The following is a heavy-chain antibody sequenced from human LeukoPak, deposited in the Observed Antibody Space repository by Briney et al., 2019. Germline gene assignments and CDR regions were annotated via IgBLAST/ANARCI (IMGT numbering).Heavy chain of an antibody. Sequence: PSETLSLTCAVSGGSISSGGYSWSWIRQPPGKGLEWIGYIYHSGSTYYNPSLKSRVTISVDRSKNQFSLKLSSVTAADTAVYYCARADWQQLETGIYNWFDPWGQGTLVTVSS. V-gene: IGHV4-30-2*01. CDR1: GGSISSGGYS. D-gene: IGHD6-13*01. CDR3: ARADWQQLETGIYNWFDP. CDR2: IYHSGST. J-gene: IGHJ5*02.